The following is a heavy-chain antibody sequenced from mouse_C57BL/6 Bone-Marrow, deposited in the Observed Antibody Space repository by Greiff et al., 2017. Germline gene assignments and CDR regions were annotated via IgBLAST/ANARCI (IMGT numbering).Heavy chain of an antibody. CDR3: SYYYGDYYAMDY. J-gene: IGHJ4*01. D-gene: IGHD1-1*01. Sequence: VQLQQSGPELVKPGASVKISCKASGYTFTDYYMNWVKQSHGKSLEWIGDINPNNGGTSYNQKFKGKATLTVDKSSSTAYMELRSLTSEDSAVYYCSYYYGDYYAMDYWGQGTSVTVSS. CDR2: INPNNGGT. V-gene: IGHV1-26*01. CDR1: GYTFTDYY.